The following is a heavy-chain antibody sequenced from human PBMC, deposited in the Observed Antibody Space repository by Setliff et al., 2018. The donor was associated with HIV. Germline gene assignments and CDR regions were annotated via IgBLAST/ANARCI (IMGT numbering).Heavy chain of an antibody. CDR2: IIPMVGFA. V-gene: IGHV1-69*02. CDR1: GDVFSYQT. CDR3: ARQAGHVGDHFDY. J-gene: IGHJ4*02. D-gene: IGHD2-21*01. Sequence: SVKVSCKASGDVFSYQTYSWVRQAPGQGLEWMGSIIPMVGFANYEGKFQGRVTIIADASTNTTYLDLTSLRSEDTALYFCARQAGHVGDHFDYWGQGTLVTVSS.